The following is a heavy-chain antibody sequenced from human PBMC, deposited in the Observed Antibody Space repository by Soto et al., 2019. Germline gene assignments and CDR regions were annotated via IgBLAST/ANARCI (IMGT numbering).Heavy chain of an antibody. CDR2: ISAYNGNT. D-gene: IGHD2-21*02. Sequence: ASVKVSCKASGYTFTSYGISWVRQAPGQGLEWMGWISAYNGNTNYAQKLQGRVTMTTDTSTSTAYMELRSLRSDDTAVYYCARSPTLVVVTGVDYWGQGTLVTVSS. CDR3: ARSPTLVVVTGVDY. CDR1: GYTFTSYG. J-gene: IGHJ4*02. V-gene: IGHV1-18*01.